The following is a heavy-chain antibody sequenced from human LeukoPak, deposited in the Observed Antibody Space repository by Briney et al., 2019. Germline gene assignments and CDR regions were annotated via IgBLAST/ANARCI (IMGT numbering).Heavy chain of an antibody. J-gene: IGHJ4*02. D-gene: IGHD2/OR15-2a*01. CDR1: GFTFSNAW. CDR3: TTVGFL. CDR2: IKSKTHGGTT. Sequence: SGGSLRLSCAASGFTFSNAWMNWVRQAPGKGLEWVGRIKSKTHGGTTDYAAPVKGRFTISRDDSKNTLYLQMNSLKTEDTAVYYYTTVGFLWGQGTLVTVSS. V-gene: IGHV3-15*01.